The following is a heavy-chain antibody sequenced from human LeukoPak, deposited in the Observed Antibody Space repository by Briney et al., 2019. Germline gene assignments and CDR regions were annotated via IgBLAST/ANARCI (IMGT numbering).Heavy chain of an antibody. D-gene: IGHD2-2*01. CDR2: ISSNGGST. J-gene: IGHJ4*02. V-gene: IGHV3-64*01. Sequence: GGSLRLSCAASGFTFSDVAMHWVREAPGRGLWYVSAISSNGGSTYYANSVRARFTISRDNSKNTLYLQMGSLRAEDMAVYYCAREVPAAVAYFDYWGQGTLVTVSS. CDR3: AREVPAAVAYFDY. CDR1: GFTFSDVA.